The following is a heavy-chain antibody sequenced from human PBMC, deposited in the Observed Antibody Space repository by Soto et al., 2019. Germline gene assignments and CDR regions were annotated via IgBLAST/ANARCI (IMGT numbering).Heavy chain of an antibody. D-gene: IGHD2-15*01. CDR2: ITGGGGGT. V-gene: IGHV3-23*01. J-gene: IGHJ4*02. Sequence: EVQLLESGGGLVRPGGSLRLSCAASGFTFSSYSMFWVRQAPGKGLEWVSTITGGGGGTSYADSVKGRFTVSRDNSKNTLFLHMDSLRAEDTAVYYCAKKYCSGSFCYPPSVDYWGQGTLVTVSS. CDR1: GFTFSSYS. CDR3: AKKYCSGSFCYPPSVDY.